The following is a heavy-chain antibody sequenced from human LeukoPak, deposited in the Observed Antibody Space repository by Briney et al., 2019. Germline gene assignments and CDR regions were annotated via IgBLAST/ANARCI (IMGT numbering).Heavy chain of an antibody. D-gene: IGHD4-23*01. CDR3: ARDMSTRVTPISYAIDV. CDR1: ENTFTNYY. Sequence: ASVKVSCKAPENTFTNYYMHWVRQAPGQGLEWLGLINPNGDRTAYAQNFQGRVTMTRDTSTTTVSLELSSLRSEDTAVYYCARDMSTRVTPISYAIDVWGQGTMVTVSS. J-gene: IGHJ3*01. CDR2: INPNGDRT. V-gene: IGHV1-46*01.